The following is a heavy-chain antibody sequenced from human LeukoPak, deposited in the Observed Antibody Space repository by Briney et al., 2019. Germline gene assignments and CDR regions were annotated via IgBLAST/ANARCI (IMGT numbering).Heavy chain of an antibody. V-gene: IGHV3-66*01. Sequence: GGSLRLSCAASGFTVSSNYMSWVRQAPGKGLEWVSVIYSGGSTYYADSVKGRFTISRDNSKNTLYLQMNSLRAEDTAVYYCARDGTDSSGYRYYDYWGQGTLVTASS. D-gene: IGHD3-22*01. CDR3: ARDGTDSSGYRYYDY. J-gene: IGHJ4*02. CDR1: GFTVSSNY. CDR2: IYSGGST.